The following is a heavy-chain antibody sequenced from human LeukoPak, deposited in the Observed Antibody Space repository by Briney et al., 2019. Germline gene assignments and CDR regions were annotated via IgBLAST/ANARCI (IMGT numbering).Heavy chain of an antibody. Sequence: AGGSLRLSCAASGFTFSTYWMHWVRQVTGKGLVWVSRINNVGSTTNYADSVKGRFTISRDNAKNTLYLQMNSLRAEDTAIYYCARGAPGSGQRSDSWGQGTLVTVSS. CDR3: ARGAPGSGQRSDS. D-gene: IGHD2-15*01. J-gene: IGHJ4*02. CDR1: GFTFSTYW. CDR2: INNVGSTT. V-gene: IGHV3-74*01.